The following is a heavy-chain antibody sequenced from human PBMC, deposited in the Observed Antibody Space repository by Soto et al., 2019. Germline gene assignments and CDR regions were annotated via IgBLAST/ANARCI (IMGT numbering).Heavy chain of an antibody. V-gene: IGHV1-2*02. J-gene: IGHJ3*02. CDR3: AREYGSGSYYTDAFDI. CDR1: GYTFTGYY. D-gene: IGHD3-10*01. CDR2: INPNSGGT. Sequence: ASVKVSCKASGYTFTGYYMHWVRQAPGQGLEWMGWINPNSGGTNYAQKFQCRVTMTRDTSISTAYMELSRLRSDDTAVYYCAREYGSGSYYTDAFDIWGQGTMVTVSS.